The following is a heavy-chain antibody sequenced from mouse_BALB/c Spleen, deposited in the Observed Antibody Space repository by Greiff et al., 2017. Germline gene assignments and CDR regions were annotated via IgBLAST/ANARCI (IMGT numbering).Heavy chain of an antibody. Sequence: EVQGVESGGGLVQPGGSLKLSCAASGFTFSSYTMSWVRQTPEKRLEWVAYISNGGGSTYYPDTVKGRFTISRDNAKNTLYLQMSSLKSEDTAMYYCARQGYDYWGQGTTLTVSS. V-gene: IGHV5-12-2*01. CDR3: ARQGYDY. CDR2: ISNGGGST. CDR1: GFTFSSYT. J-gene: IGHJ2*01. D-gene: IGHD2-14*01.